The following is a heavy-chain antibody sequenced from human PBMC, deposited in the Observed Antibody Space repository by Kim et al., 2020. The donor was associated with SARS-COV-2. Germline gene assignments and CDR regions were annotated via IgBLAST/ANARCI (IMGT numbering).Heavy chain of an antibody. J-gene: IGHJ6*02. D-gene: IGHD5-18*01. Sequence: ASVKVSCKASGYTFTSYYMHWVRQAPGQGLEWMGIINPSGGSTSYAQKFQGRVTMTRDTSTSTVYMELSSLRSEDTAVYYCARDLLDTAMVIGYYYYGMDVWGQGTTVTVSS. CDR1: GYTFTSYY. CDR3: ARDLLDTAMVIGYYYYGMDV. V-gene: IGHV1-46*01. CDR2: INPSGGST.